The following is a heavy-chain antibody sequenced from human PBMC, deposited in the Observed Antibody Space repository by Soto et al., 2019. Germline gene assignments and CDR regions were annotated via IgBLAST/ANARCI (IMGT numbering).Heavy chain of an antibody. V-gene: IGHV3-21*01. Sequence: EVQLVESGGGLVKPGGSLRLSCSVSGFTFSDYSMTWVRQAPGKGLEWVSSISSSSTYIYYADSVKGRFTISRDDAKNSLYLQMNSLRVDDTAVYYCARDLLWGQGTLVTVSS. CDR2: ISSSSTYI. J-gene: IGHJ4*02. CDR1: GFTFSDYS. CDR3: ARDLL.